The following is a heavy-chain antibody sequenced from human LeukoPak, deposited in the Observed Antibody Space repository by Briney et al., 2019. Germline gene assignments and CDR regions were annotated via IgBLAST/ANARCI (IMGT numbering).Heavy chain of an antibody. J-gene: IGHJ4*02. V-gene: IGHV4-30-2*01. CDR3: ARSYDSSGVYDY. CDR2: IYHSGNT. D-gene: IGHD3-22*01. Sequence: SQTLSLTCTVSGGSISSGDYYWTWIRQPPGKGLEWIGYIYHSGNTYYNPSLKSRVTISVDRSRNQFSLKLTSVTAADTAVYYCARSYDSSGVYDYWGQGTLVTVSS. CDR1: GGSISSGDYY.